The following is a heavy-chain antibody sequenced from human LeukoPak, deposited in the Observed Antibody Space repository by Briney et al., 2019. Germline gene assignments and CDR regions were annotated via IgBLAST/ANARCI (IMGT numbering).Heavy chain of an antibody. CDR1: GFTFSSYA. J-gene: IGHJ2*01. V-gene: IGHV3-23*01. CDR2: ISGSGGST. D-gene: IGHD3-22*01. Sequence: GSLRLSCAASGFTFSSYAMSWVRQAPGKGLEWVSAISGSGGSTYYAGSVKGRFTISRDNSKNTLYLQMNSLRAEDTAVYYCAKSKSRPTLYYYDSSVTPPGYFDLWGRGTLVTVSS. CDR3: AKSKSRPTLYYYDSSVTPPGYFDL.